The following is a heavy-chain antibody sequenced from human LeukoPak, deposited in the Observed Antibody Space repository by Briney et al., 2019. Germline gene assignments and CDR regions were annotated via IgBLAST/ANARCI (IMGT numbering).Heavy chain of an antibody. Sequence: SETLSLTCTVSGDSISSPSYYWGWIRQPPGKGLEWIGSMHYSGSTYYSPSLKSRVSISVDTSMTQFSLKLSSVTAADTAVYYCARGEYSRYSYSGYYYGMDVWGQGTTVTVSS. CDR2: MHYSGST. D-gene: IGHD6-6*01. CDR1: GDSISSPSYY. V-gene: IGHV4-39*02. CDR3: ARGEYSRYSYSGYYYGMDV. J-gene: IGHJ6*02.